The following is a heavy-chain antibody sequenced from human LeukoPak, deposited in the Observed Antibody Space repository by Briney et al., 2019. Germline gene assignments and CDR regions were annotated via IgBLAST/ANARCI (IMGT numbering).Heavy chain of an antibody. CDR1: GGSISGYY. Sequence: SETLSLTCTVSGGSISGYYWNWVRQPADRGLEWIGRLYSSGDTYYNPSLKSRLTMSVDTSKNQFSLKLSSVTAADTAVYYCARGSSGSTKRYYFDSWGQGALVTVPS. CDR2: LYSSGDT. D-gene: IGHD6-19*01. V-gene: IGHV4-4*07. J-gene: IGHJ4*02. CDR3: ARGSSGSTKRYYFDS.